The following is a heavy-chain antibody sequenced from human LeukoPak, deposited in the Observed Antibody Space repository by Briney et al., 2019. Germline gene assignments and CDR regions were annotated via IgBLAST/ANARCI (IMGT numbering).Heavy chain of an antibody. Sequence: PGGSLRLSCAASGFTFDYYAMHWVRQAPGKGLEWVSGISWSSGSKGYAGSVQGRFTISRDNDKNSLYLQMNSLRAEDTALYYCAKDIGPVVVPAAGRDYWGQGTLVSVSS. J-gene: IGHJ4*02. CDR3: AKDIGPVVVPAAGRDY. CDR1: GFTFDYYA. V-gene: IGHV3-9*01. D-gene: IGHD2-2*01. CDR2: ISWSSGSK.